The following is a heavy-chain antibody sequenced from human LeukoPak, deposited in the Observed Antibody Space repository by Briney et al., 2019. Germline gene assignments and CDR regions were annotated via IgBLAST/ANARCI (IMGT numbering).Heavy chain of an antibody. CDR3: ARGSLRYFDWLLPHFDY. Sequence: PGRSLRLSCAASGFTFSSYAMHWVRQAPGKGLEWVAVISYDGSNKYYADSVKGRFTISRDNSKNTLYLQMNSLRAEDTAVYYCARGSLRYFDWLLPHFDYWGQGTLVTVSS. CDR1: GFTFSSYA. CDR2: ISYDGSNK. V-gene: IGHV3-30-3*01. D-gene: IGHD3-9*01. J-gene: IGHJ4*02.